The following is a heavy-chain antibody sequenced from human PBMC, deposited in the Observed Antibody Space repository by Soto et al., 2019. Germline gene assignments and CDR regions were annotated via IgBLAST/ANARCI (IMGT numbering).Heavy chain of an antibody. CDR2: ISYDGSNK. J-gene: IGHJ6*02. D-gene: IGHD2-15*01. V-gene: IGHV3-30-3*01. Sequence: PGGSLRLSCAASGFTFSSYAMHWVRQAPGKGLEWVAVISYDGSNKYYADSVKGRFTISRDNSKNTLYLQMNSLRAEDTAVYYCARARWYYYGMDVWGQGTTVTVSS. CDR3: ARARWYYYGMDV. CDR1: GFTFSSYA.